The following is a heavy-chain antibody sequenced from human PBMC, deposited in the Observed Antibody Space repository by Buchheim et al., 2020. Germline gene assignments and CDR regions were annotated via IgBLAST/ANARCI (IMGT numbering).Heavy chain of an antibody. J-gene: IGHJ6*02. CDR3: ARDTCSSTSCYSIYYYYGMDV. D-gene: IGHD2-2*01. CDR1: GFTFSSYA. CDR2: ISYDGSNK. Sequence: QVQLVESGGGVVQPGRSLRLSCAASGFTFSSYAMHWVRQAPGKGLEWVAVISYDGSNKYYADSVKGRFTISRDHSKNTLYLQMNSLRAEDTAVYYCARDTCSSTSCYSIYYYYGMDVWGQGTT. V-gene: IGHV3-30*04.